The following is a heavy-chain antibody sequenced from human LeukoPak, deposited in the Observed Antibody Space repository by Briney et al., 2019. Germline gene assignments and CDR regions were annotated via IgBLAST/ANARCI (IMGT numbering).Heavy chain of an antibody. CDR3: ARGASEYSYGFSLSSRYMDV. J-gene: IGHJ6*03. D-gene: IGHD5-18*01. Sequence: PSETLSLTCTVSGGSISSSNYYGSWIRQPAGTGLEWIGRIYTSGSTNYNPSLKSRVTISVDTSKNQFSLKLSSVTAADTAVYYCARGASEYSYGFSLSSRYMDVWGKGTTVTVSS. V-gene: IGHV4-61*02. CDR2: IYTSGST. CDR1: GGSISSSNYY.